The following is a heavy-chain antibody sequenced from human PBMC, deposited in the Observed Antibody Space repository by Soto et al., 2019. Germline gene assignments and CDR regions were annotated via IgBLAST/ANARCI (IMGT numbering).Heavy chain of an antibody. V-gene: IGHV3-7*01. Sequence: GGSLRLSCAASGFTFSSYWMSWVRQAPGKGLEWVANIKQDGSEKYYVDSVKGRFTISRDNAKNSLYLQMNSLRDEDTAVYYCARDRPSAAAGRTLSFWGQGTLVTVSS. J-gene: IGHJ4*02. D-gene: IGHD6-13*01. CDR3: ARDRPSAAAGRTLSF. CDR1: GFTFSSYW. CDR2: IKQDGSEK.